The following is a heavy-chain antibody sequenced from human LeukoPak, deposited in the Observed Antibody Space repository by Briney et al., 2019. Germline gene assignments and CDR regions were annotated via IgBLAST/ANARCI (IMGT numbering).Heavy chain of an antibody. CDR1: GGSFSAYY. V-gene: IGHV4-34*11. Sequence: SETLSLTCAVYGGSFSAYYWSWIRQPPGKGLEWIANIYNPGVTNYNPSLEGRATISRDTSRNQFSLRLTSVTAADTAVYYCVRVGLARRDFDLWGLGILVTVSS. CDR2: IYNPGVT. CDR3: VRVGLARRDFDL. J-gene: IGHJ4*02. D-gene: IGHD3-9*01.